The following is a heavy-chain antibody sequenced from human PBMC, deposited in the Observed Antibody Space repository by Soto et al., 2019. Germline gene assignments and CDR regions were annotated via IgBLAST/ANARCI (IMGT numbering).Heavy chain of an antibody. D-gene: IGHD2-15*01. CDR3: ARSLYGYCSGGSCYPAYYYYYGMDV. Sequence: SETLSLTCAVYGGSFSGYYWSWIRQPPGKGLEWIGEINHSGSTNYNPSLKSRVTISVDTSKNQFSLKLSSVTAADTAVYYCARSLYGYCSGGSCYPAYYYYYGMDVWGQGTTVTVSS. J-gene: IGHJ6*02. V-gene: IGHV4-34*01. CDR2: INHSGST. CDR1: GGSFSGYY.